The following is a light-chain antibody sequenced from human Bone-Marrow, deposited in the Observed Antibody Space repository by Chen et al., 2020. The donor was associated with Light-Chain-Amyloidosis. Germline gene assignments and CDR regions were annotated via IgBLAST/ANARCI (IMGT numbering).Light chain of an antibody. Sequence: QSVLTQPPSASGTPGQRVTISCSGSSSNIGINTVNWYQQLPGTAPKLLIYTNSQRPSGVPDRFSGSKSGTSASLAISGLQSEDEADYFCAAWDDTLNGVLFGGGTKLTVL. CDR1: SSNIGINT. J-gene: IGLJ2*01. CDR3: AAWDDTLNGVL. CDR2: TNS. V-gene: IGLV1-44*01.